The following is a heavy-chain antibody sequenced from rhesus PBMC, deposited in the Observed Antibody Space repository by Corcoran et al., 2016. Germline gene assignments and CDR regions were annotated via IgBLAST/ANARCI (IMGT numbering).Heavy chain of an antibody. J-gene: IGHJ4*01. V-gene: IGHV5-20*02. CDR3: ALDGKRSYGFDY. D-gene: IGHD5-36*01. CDR1: GYSFTSYW. Sequence: EVQLVQSGAEVKRPGESLKISCKASGYSFTSYWISWVRQMPGKGLEWMGAIDPSDSDTRYSPSFQGQVTISADKSISTAYLQWSSLKASDTATYYCALDGKRSYGFDYWGQGVLVTVSS. CDR2: IDPSDSDT.